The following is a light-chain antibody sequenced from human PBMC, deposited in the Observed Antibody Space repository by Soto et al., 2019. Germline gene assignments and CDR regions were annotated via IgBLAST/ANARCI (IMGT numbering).Light chain of an antibody. CDR3: QHYKTWPWT. J-gene: IGKJ1*01. CDR1: QSVSSSY. Sequence: EIVLTQSPGTLSLSPGERATLSCRASQSVSSSYLAWYQQKPGQAPRLLIYGASSRATGIPDRFSGSGSGTDFTLTISSLQSEDFAVYYCQHYKTWPWTFGQGTKVEIK. CDR2: GAS. V-gene: IGKV3-20*01.